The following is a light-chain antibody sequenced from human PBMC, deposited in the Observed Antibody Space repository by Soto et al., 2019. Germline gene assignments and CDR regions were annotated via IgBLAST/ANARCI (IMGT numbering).Light chain of an antibody. Sequence: ELTQSPGTLSLSPGQTATLSCRASQSLSSTYLAWIQHKPGQAPRLLIYGASTRATGIPNRFSGSGSGTDFTLTISRLEPGDFALYYCQQYGFSPGSFGQGTKVDNK. V-gene: IGKV3-20*01. CDR1: QSLSSTY. CDR3: QQYGFSPGS. J-gene: IGKJ1*01. CDR2: GAS.